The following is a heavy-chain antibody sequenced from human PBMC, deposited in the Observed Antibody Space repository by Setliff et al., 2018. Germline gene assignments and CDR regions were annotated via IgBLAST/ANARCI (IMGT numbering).Heavy chain of an antibody. D-gene: IGHD3-10*01. J-gene: IGHJ6*03. Sequence: KPSETLSLTCSVSGGSISNFYWSWIRQPPGKGLEWIGSISPGRSINYNSSLWSRVTISGDTSKNQISLNLSSGTAADTAVYYCARDRRDYIGAGSSEIDYYYYYYMDVWGKGTTVTVSS. CDR2: ISPGRSI. V-gene: IGHV4-4*08. CDR1: GGSISNFY. CDR3: ARDRRDYIGAGSSEIDYYYYYYMDV.